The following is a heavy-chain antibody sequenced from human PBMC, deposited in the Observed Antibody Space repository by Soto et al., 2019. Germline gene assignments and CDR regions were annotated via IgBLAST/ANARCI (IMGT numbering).Heavy chain of an antibody. CDR2: MYPVDSDT. Sequence: LGESLKISCKGSGYSFIIYWIGWVRQMPGKGLEWMGIMYPVDSDTRYSPSFQGQVTISGDKSINTAYLQWSSLKASDTAMYYCVRHAARFGELDAFDIWGQGTMVTVSS. D-gene: IGHD3-10*01. V-gene: IGHV5-51*01. J-gene: IGHJ3*02. CDR3: VRHAARFGELDAFDI. CDR1: GYSFIIYW.